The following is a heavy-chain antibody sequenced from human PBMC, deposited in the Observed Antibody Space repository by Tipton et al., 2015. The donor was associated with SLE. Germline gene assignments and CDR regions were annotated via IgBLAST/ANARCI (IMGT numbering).Heavy chain of an antibody. Sequence: TLSLTCTVSGGSISSGFYYWSWIRQPAGKGLEWIGRIYVSGSTNYNPSLKSRVTMSVDVSKNQFSLKLSSVTVADTAVYYCARDLRAIGDRFDPWGQGALVTVSS. J-gene: IGHJ5*02. CDR2: IYVSGST. V-gene: IGHV4-61*02. CDR1: GGSISSGFYY. CDR3: ARDLRAIGDRFDP. D-gene: IGHD3-16*01.